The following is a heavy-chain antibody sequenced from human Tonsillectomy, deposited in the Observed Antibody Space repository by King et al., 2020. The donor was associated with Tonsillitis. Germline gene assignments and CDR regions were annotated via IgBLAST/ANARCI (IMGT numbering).Heavy chain of an antibody. CDR2: ISSDGYNK. CDR1: GFTFSDYA. V-gene: IGHV3-30*10. Sequence: QEQLVQSGGGVVQPGGSLRLSCAASGFTFSDYAIHWVRQVPGKGLEWVAVISSDGYNKYYTDSVKGRFTISRDDSKNTLFLQMNSLRPEDTTVYYCARGARGGSTAAGSAIDFWGQGTLVTVSS. CDR3: ARGARGGSTAAGSAIDF. J-gene: IGHJ4*02. D-gene: IGHD6-13*01.